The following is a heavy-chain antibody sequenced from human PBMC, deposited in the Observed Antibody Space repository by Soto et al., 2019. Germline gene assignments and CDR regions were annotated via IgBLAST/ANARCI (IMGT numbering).Heavy chain of an antibody. D-gene: IGHD5-12*01. J-gene: IGHJ5*02. CDR3: VRVKMREMATISRDKWFDP. V-gene: IGHV1-69*01. CDR1: GGNFNNHA. Sequence: QVQLVQSGAGVKKPGSSVKVSCKASGGNFNNHAINWVRQAPGQGLEWMGGITPIFGTSNYAQKFQGRVTITADESTRTAYMDLSSLRSEDTAVYYCVRVKMREMATISRDKWFDPWGQGTLVTVAS. CDR2: ITPIFGTS.